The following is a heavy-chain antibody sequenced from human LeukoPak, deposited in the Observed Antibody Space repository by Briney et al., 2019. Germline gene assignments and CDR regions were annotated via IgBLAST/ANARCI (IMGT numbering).Heavy chain of an antibody. V-gene: IGHV3-23*01. CDR3: AKHVVAGIFLVYYFDY. D-gene: IGHD6-19*01. Sequence: GASVKVSCKASGGTFSSYAMSWVRQAPGKGLEWVSAISGSGGSTYYADSVKGRFTISRDNSKNTLYLQMNSLRAEDTAVYYCAKHVVAGIFLVYYFDYWGQGTLVTVSS. CDR1: GGTFSSYA. CDR2: ISGSGGST. J-gene: IGHJ4*02.